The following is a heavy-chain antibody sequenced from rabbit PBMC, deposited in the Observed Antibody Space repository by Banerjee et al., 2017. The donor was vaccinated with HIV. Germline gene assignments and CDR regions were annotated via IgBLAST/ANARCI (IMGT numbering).Heavy chain of an antibody. CDR3: ARDTGTSFSTYGMDL. D-gene: IGHD7-1*01. J-gene: IGHJ6*01. CDR2: IDPIFGIT. V-gene: IGHV1S45*01. CDR1: GFSFSNKAV. Sequence: QEQLEESGGGLVKPGASLTLTCKASGFSFSNKAVMCWVRQAPGKGLEWIGYIDPIFGITYFANWAKGRFTISKTSSTTVTLQMTSLTGADTATYFCARDTGTSFSTYGMDLWGQGTLVTVS.